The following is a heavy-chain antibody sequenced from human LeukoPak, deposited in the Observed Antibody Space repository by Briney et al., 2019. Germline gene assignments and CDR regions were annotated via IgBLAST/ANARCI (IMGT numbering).Heavy chain of an antibody. CDR1: GGSISSYY. D-gene: IGHD3-22*01. CDR2: IYNSGSP. V-gene: IGHV4-59*01. J-gene: IGHJ4*02. Sequence: PSETLSLTCNVSGGSISSYYWSWIRQPPGKGLEWIGYIYNSGSPSYNPSLKSRVTISGDTSKNQFSLKLTSVTAADTAVYYCAKLGYYDSSGYTFDYWGQGTLVTVSS. CDR3: AKLGYYDSSGYTFDY.